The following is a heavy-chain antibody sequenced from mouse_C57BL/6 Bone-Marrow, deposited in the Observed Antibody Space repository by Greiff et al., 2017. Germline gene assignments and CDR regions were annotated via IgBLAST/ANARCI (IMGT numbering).Heavy chain of an antibody. D-gene: IGHD1-1*01. J-gene: IGHJ4*01. Sequence: QVQLKQSGAELAKPGASVKLSCKASGYTFTSYWMHWVKQRPGQGLEWIGYINPSSGYTKYNQKFKDKATLTADKSSSTAYMQLSSLTYEDSAVXYCARSRTFGTVVATGAMDYWGQGTSVTVSS. V-gene: IGHV1-7*01. CDR1: GYTFTSYW. CDR3: ARSRTFGTVVATGAMDY. CDR2: INPSSGYT.